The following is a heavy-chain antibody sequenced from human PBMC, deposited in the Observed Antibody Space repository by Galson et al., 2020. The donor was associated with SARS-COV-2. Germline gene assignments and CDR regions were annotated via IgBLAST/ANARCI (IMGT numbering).Heavy chain of an antibody. CDR2: IYTSGST. Sequence: ETSETLSLTCTVSGGSISSYYWSWIRQPAGKGLEWIGRIYTSGSTNYNPSLKSRVTMSVDTSKNQFSLKLSSVTAADTAVYYCAREEAMYYYDSSGYLWYFDLWGRGTLVTVSS. J-gene: IGHJ2*01. CDR3: AREEAMYYYDSSGYLWYFDL. V-gene: IGHV4-4*07. CDR1: GGSISSYY. D-gene: IGHD3-22*01.